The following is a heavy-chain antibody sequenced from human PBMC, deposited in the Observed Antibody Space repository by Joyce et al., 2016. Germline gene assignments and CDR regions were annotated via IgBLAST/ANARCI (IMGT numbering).Heavy chain of an antibody. Sequence: SDHYMGWVRQAPGKGLEWVGRTANKINSYTTEYAASVRGRFTISRDDSKNSLYLQMNSLKTEDTAVYYCTRGGGIYHFWYFDLWGRGTLVTVSS. CDR1: SDHY. CDR2: TANKINSYTT. J-gene: IGHJ2*01. CDR3: TRGGGIYHFWYFDL. D-gene: IGHD4-23*01. V-gene: IGHV3-72*01.